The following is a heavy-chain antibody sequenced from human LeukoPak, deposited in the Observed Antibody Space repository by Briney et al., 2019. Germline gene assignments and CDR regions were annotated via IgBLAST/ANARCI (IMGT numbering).Heavy chain of an antibody. CDR1: GGSISSSYW. CDR2: VHHSGNT. Sequence: SGTLSLTCAVSGGSISSSYWWSWVRQPPGKGLEWIGEVHHSGNTKYSPSFRSRVTMSVDNSKNQFSLELSSVTAADTAVYYCAREAPDYGGLDYWGQGTLVTVSS. CDR3: AREAPDYGGLDY. V-gene: IGHV4-4*02. J-gene: IGHJ4*02. D-gene: IGHD4-23*01.